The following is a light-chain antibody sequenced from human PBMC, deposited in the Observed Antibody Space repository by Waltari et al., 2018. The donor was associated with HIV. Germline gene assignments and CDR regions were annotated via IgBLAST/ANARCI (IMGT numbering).Light chain of an antibody. J-gene: IGLJ3*02. CDR1: STDVGRYNY. CDR2: DVS. V-gene: IGLV2-11*01. CDR3: CSYAGSYTWV. Sequence: QSALTQPRSVSGSPGQSVTLPCTGTSTDVGRYNYVSWYQQHPGKVPKLLIYDVSKRPSGVPDRFSGSKSGNTASLTISGLQAEDEADYYCCSYAGSYTWVFGGGTKLTVL.